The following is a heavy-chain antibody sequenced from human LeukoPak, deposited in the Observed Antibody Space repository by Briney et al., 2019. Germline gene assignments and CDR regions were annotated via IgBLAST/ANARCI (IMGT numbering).Heavy chain of an antibody. CDR3: ARGQLTEIDY. J-gene: IGHJ4*02. D-gene: IGHD5-24*01. V-gene: IGHV1-2*02. CDR2: IIPNGGGT. CDR1: GYTFPGYH. Sequence: ASVKVSCKATGYTFPGYHMHWVRQAPGQGLEWMGWIIPNGGGTKNAQKFHGRVTVTRHTSISTAYKELSRLRSDDTAVYYCARGQLTEIDYWGQGTLVTVSS.